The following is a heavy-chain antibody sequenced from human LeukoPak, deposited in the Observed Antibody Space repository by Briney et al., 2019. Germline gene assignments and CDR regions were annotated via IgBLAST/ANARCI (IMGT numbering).Heavy chain of an antibody. Sequence: SETLSLTCTVSGGSISSYYWSWIRQPPGKGLEWIGYIYYSGSTNYNPSLKSRVTISVDTSKNQFSLKLSSVTAADTAVYYCARDHWYYYDSSGYINWFDPWGQGTLVTVSS. V-gene: IGHV4-59*12. D-gene: IGHD3-22*01. CDR1: GGSISSYY. CDR2: IYYSGST. J-gene: IGHJ5*02. CDR3: ARDHWYYYDSSGYINWFDP.